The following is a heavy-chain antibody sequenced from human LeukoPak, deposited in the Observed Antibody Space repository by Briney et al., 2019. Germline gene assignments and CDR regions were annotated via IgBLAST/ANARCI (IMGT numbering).Heavy chain of an antibody. CDR2: IYTSGST. Sequence: PSQTLSLTCTVSGGLISRIEYYWSWIRQPAGKGLEWIGRIYTSGSTNYNPSLKSRVTISVARSNDQFSLNLNSVTAADTAVYYCVREGIILAGTRAIRYWGRGTLVTVSS. CDR1: GGLISRIEYY. J-gene: IGHJ4*02. V-gene: IGHV4-61*02. CDR3: VREGIILAGTRAIRY. D-gene: IGHD6-19*01.